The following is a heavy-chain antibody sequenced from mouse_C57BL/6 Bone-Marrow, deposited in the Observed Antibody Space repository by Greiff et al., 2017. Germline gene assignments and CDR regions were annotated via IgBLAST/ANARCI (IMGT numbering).Heavy chain of an antibody. CDR3: ARFGDGYDTVYAMDY. CDR2: IYPGDGDT. J-gene: IGHJ4*01. D-gene: IGHD2-2*01. Sequence: VQLKESGPELVKPGASVKISCKASGYAFSSSWMNWVKQRPGKGLEWIGRIYPGDGDTNYNGKVKGKATLTADKSSSTAYMQLSSLTSEDSAVYFCARFGDGYDTVYAMDYWGQGTSVTVSS. V-gene: IGHV1-82*01. CDR1: GYAFSSSW.